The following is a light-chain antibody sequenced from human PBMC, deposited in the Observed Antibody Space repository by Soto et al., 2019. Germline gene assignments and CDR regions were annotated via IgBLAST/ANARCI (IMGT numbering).Light chain of an antibody. CDR3: QLCYSSPPWT. CDR1: QSISSY. Sequence: DIQMTQSPSSLSASVGDRVTITCRASQSISSYLNWYQQKPGKAPKLLIYAASSLQSGVPSRFSGSGSGTDFTLTISSLQPEDFATYYCQLCYSSPPWTFGQGTKVDIK. CDR2: AAS. J-gene: IGKJ1*01. V-gene: IGKV1-39*01.